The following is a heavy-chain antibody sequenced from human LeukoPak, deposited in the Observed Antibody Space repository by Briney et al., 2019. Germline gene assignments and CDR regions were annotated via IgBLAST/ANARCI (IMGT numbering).Heavy chain of an antibody. V-gene: IGHV3-13*04. CDR1: GFTFSSSD. D-gene: IGHD6-19*01. CDR2: IGTSGDT. J-gene: IGHJ4*02. Sequence: GGSLRLSCAASGFTFSSSDMHWVRQATGKGLEWVSVIGTSGDTYYAGSVKGRFTISRENAKNSLYLQMNSLTAGDTAVYFCSRVGSSGWPNYFDSWGQGTLVTVSS. CDR3: SRVGSSGWPNYFDS.